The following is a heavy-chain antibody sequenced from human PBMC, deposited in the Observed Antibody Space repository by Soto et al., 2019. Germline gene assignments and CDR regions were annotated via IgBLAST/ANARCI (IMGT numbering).Heavy chain of an antibody. D-gene: IGHD3-10*01. CDR1: GFTFSSYA. CDR3: AKDDYGSGSYFTDY. V-gene: IGHV3-23*01. CDR2: ISGSGGST. Sequence: HPGGSLRLSCAASGFTFSSYAMSWVRQAPGKGLEWVSAISGSGGSTYYTDSVKGRFTIPRDNSKNTLYLQMNSLRAEDTAVYYCAKDDYGSGSYFTDYWGQGTLVTVSS. J-gene: IGHJ4*02.